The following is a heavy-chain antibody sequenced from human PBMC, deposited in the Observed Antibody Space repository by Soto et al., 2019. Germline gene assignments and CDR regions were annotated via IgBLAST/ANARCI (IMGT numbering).Heavy chain of an antibody. CDR1: GGSFSGYY. V-gene: IGHV4-34*01. CDR2: INHSGST. J-gene: IGHJ4*02. CDR3: ARGGHITMVRGVIDY. D-gene: IGHD3-10*01. Sequence: PSETLSLTCAVYGGSFSGYYWSWIRQPPGKGLEWIGEINHSGSTNYNPSLKSRVTISVDTSKNQFSLKLSSVTAADTAVYYCARGGHITMVRGVIDYWGQGTLVTVSS.